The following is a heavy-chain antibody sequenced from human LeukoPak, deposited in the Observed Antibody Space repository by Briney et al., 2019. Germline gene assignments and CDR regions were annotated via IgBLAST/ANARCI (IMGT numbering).Heavy chain of an antibody. CDR2: ISGSGGST. CDR1: GFTFSSYA. J-gene: IGHJ4*02. Sequence: GGSLRLSCAASGFTFSSYAMSWVRQAPGKGLEWVSAISGSGGSTYYADSVKGRFTISRDNSKNMLYLQMNSLRAEDTAVYYCAKDPAALLWFGELSPVDYWGQGTLVTVSS. V-gene: IGHV3-23*01. CDR3: AKDPAALLWFGELSPVDY. D-gene: IGHD3-10*01.